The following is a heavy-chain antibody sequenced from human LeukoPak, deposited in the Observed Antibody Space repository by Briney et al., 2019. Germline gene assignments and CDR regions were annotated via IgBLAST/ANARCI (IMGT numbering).Heavy chain of an antibody. V-gene: IGHV1-2*02. CDR2: INPNSGGT. D-gene: IGHD2/OR15-2a*01. CDR3: ARVLSNQGPGLDY. CDR1: GYTFTGYY. Sequence: ASVKVSCKASGYTFTGYYMHWVRQAPGQGLEWMGWINPNSGGTNYAQKFQGRVTMTRDTSISTAYMELSRLRSDDTAVYYCARVLSNQGPGLDYWGQGTRVSVSS. J-gene: IGHJ4*02.